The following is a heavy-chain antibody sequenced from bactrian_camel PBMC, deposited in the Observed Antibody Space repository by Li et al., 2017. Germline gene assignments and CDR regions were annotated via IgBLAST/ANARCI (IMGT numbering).Heavy chain of an antibody. CDR1: GVANSLHY. J-gene: IGHJ4*01. CDR2: IGADGDT. Sequence: CAASGVANSLHYLGWFRQAPGKEREGVAIIGADGDTSYVGFLKGRFTVARDTVKNTLDLQMNDLIVEDTAMYYCAAHRLWVGRSIRQDDYNFWGRGTQVTVS. D-gene: IGHD5*01. V-gene: IGHV3S55*01. CDR3: AAHRLWVGRSIRQDDYNF.